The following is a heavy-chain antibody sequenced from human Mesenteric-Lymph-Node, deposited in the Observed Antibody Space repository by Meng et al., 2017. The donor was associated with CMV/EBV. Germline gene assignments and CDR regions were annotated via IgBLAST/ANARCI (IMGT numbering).Heavy chain of an antibody. CDR1: GYTFTDYY. Sequence: ASVQVSCKASGYTFTDYYIHWLRQAPEKGLEWMGWINPNTGGTHYAQNFQGRVIMTRDTSISTAYMDVSRLTYDDTAIYYCTRTLTTLGQYNCFVPWGQGTLVTVSS. CDR2: INPNTGGT. J-gene: IGHJ5*02. D-gene: IGHD4-11*01. CDR3: TRTLTTLGQYNCFVP. V-gene: IGHV1-2*02.